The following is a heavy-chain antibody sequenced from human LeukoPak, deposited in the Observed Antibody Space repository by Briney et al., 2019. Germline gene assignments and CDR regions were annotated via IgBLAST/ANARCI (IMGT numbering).Heavy chain of an antibody. J-gene: IGHJ4*02. CDR3: ARDVAAAGMGFDY. D-gene: IGHD6-13*01. V-gene: IGHV4-59*01. Sequence: PSETLSLTCTVSGGSISSYYWSWIRQPPGKGLDWIGYIYYSGSTNYNPSLKSRVTISVDTSKNQFSLKLSSVTAADTAVYYCARDVAAAGMGFDYWGQGTLVTVSS. CDR1: GGSISSYY. CDR2: IYYSGST.